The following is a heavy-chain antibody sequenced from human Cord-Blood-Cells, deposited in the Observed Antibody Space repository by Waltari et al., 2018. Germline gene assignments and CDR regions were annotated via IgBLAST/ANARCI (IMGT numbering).Heavy chain of an antibody. V-gene: IGHV4-31*03. CDR1: GGSISSGGYY. D-gene: IGHD6-6*01. J-gene: IGHJ4*02. CDR2: IYYSGRT. Sequence: QVQLQESGPGLVKPSQTLSLTCTVSGGSISSGGYYWSWIRHHPGKGLEWIGYIYYSGRTYYNPSLKSRVTISVDTSKNQFARKLSSVTAADTAVYYCARGDDNSSSFDYWGQGTLATVSS. CDR3: ARGDDNSSSFDY.